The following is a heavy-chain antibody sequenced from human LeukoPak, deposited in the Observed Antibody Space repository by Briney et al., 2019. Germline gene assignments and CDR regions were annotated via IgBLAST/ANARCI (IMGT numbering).Heavy chain of an antibody. Sequence: GESLKISCKGSGYSFTGYWIAWVRQMPGKGLEWIGTIYPTASTTKYSPSFQAQVTTSADKSISTAYLQWSGLKASDTAIYYCARRGGYYFYYGMDVWGPGTTVTVSS. CDR3: ARRGGYYFYYGMDV. J-gene: IGHJ6*02. CDR1: GYSFTGYW. CDR2: IYPTASTT. V-gene: IGHV5-51*01. D-gene: IGHD3-16*01.